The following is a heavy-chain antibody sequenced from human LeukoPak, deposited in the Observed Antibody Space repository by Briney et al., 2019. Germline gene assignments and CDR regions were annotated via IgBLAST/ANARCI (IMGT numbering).Heavy chain of an antibody. Sequence: PGGSLRLSCTVSGFTVSTNSMSWVRQAPGKGLEWVSFIYSDNTHYSDFVKGRFTISRDSSKNTLYLQMNSLRAEDTAMYYCARRGGAYSHPYDYWGQGTLVTVSS. D-gene: IGHD4/OR15-4a*01. J-gene: IGHJ4*02. CDR1: GFTVSTNS. CDR3: ARRGGAYSHPYDY. CDR2: IYSDNT. V-gene: IGHV3-53*01.